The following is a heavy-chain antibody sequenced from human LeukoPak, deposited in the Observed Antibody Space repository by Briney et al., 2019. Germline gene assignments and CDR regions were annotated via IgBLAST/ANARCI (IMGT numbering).Heavy chain of an antibody. V-gene: IGHV4-59*11. CDR2: ISTSGST. J-gene: IGHJ4*02. CDR3: ARVSAEGPFDY. CDR1: GASISSHY. Sequence: SETLSLTCTVSGASISSHYWSLIRQPPGRGLEYIGYISTSGSTNYNPSLKSRVTMSVDTSKNQFSLKLSSVTAADTAVYYCARVSAEGPFDYWGQGTLVTVSS.